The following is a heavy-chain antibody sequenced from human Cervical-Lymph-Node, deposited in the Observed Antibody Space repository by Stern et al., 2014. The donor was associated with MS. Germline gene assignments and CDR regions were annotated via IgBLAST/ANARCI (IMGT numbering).Heavy chain of an antibody. D-gene: IGHD1-14*01. CDR3: ASNPFYYYGLDV. CDR1: GFNVHEYN. Sequence: EVQLEESGGGLVQPGRSLRLSCVASGFNVHEYNMHWVRQAPGKGLEWVSGISWNSDNIGYAASVKGRFTISRDNAKNSLYLQMNSLRAEDTALYYCASNPFYYYGLDVWGQGTTVTVSS. J-gene: IGHJ6*02. V-gene: IGHV3-9*01. CDR2: ISWNSDNI.